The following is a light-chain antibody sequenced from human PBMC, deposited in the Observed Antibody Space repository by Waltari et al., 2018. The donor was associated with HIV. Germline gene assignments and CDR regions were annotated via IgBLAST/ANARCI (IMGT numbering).Light chain of an antibody. J-gene: IGKJ4*01. CDR2: DAS. Sequence: EIVLTQSPATLSLSPGESATLSCRASQSVSRYLAWYQHKPGQAPRLLIYDASNRATGIPGRFSGSGSGTDFTLTITSLEPEDFAIYYCQHRSSWPLTFGGGTKVEIE. CDR1: QSVSRY. CDR3: QHRSSWPLT. V-gene: IGKV3-11*01.